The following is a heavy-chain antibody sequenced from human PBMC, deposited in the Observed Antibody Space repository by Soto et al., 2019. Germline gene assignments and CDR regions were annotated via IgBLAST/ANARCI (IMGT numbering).Heavy chain of an antibody. Sequence: QVQLQESGPGLVKPSETLSLTCTVSGGSISDYYWSWFRQAPGKGLDWIGYVYYSGSTNYNPSLQTQATMSVDTSKTQFSLKLSSVTAADTAVYYCARQAIGWGQGTLVTVSS. CDR3: ARQAIG. CDR2: VYYSGST. J-gene: IGHJ4*02. CDR1: GGSISDYY. V-gene: IGHV4-59*08.